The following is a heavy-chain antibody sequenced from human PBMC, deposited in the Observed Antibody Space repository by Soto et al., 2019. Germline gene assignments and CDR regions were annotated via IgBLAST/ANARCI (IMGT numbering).Heavy chain of an antibody. CDR3: ARGYTIFGVVTHYYYYGMDV. J-gene: IGHJ6*02. V-gene: IGHV1-69*13. CDR2: IIPIFGTT. CDR1: GGTFSSYA. D-gene: IGHD3-3*01. Sequence: SVKVSCKASGGTFSSYAISWVRQAPGQGLEWMGGIIPIFGTTNYAQKFQGRVTITADESTSTAYMELSSLRSEDTAVYYCARGYTIFGVVTHYYYYGMDVWGQGTTVTVSS.